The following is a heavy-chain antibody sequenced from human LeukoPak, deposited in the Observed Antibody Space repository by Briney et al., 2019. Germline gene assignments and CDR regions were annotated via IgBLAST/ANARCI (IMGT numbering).Heavy chain of an antibody. CDR2: ISNNGGYT. CDR1: GFTFSSPA. CDR3: AKQLGYCSDGSCYFPY. Sequence: GGSLRLTCAASGFTFSSPAMSWVRQAPGKGLEWVSAISNNGGYTYYADSVQGRFTISRDNSKSTLCLQMNSLRAEDTAVYYCAKQLGYCSDGSCYFPYWGQGTLVTVSS. J-gene: IGHJ4*02. V-gene: IGHV3-23*01. D-gene: IGHD2-15*01.